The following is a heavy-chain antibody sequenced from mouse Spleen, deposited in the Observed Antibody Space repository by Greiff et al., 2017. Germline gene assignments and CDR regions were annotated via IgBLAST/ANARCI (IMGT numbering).Heavy chain of an antibody. D-gene: IGHD2-1*01. CDR1: GYSITSGYY. Sequence: VQLQQSGPGLVKPSQSLSLTCSVTGYSITSGYYWKWIRQPPGNKLEWMGDISYDGSNNYNPSLKNRISITRDTSKNQFFLKLNSVTTEDTATYYCARDRGYYGKPYWYFDVWGTGTTVTVSS. CDR3: ARDRGYYGKPYWYFDV. V-gene: IGHV3-6*01. CDR2: ISYDGSN. J-gene: IGHJ1*03.